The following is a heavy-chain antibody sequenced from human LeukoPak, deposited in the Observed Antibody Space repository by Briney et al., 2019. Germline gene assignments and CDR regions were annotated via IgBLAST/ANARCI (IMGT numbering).Heavy chain of an antibody. CDR1: GGSISNYY. D-gene: IGHD6-13*01. CDR2: IYYTGGT. Sequence: SETLSLTCTVSGGSISNYYWSWIRQPPEKGLEWIGYIYYTGGTNYNPSLKSRVTISVDTSKNQFSLKLTSVTAADTAVYYCARVSVAGYSSSWLDYWGQGTLVTVSS. V-gene: IGHV4-59*01. CDR3: ARVSVAGYSSSWLDY. J-gene: IGHJ4*02.